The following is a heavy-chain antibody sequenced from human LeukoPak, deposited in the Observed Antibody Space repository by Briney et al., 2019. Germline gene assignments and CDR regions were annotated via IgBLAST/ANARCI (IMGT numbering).Heavy chain of an antibody. J-gene: IGHJ4*02. Sequence: SETLSLTXAVSDYSISSGYYWGWIRQPPAKGLEWIGSIYHSGSAYYSPSLKSRLAISVDTSKNQFSLKLSSVTAADTAMYYCARHMGPYYYDSSGVDYWGQGTLVTVSS. CDR2: IYHSGSA. CDR1: DYSISSGYY. CDR3: ARHMGPYYYDSSGVDY. D-gene: IGHD3-22*01. V-gene: IGHV4-38-2*01.